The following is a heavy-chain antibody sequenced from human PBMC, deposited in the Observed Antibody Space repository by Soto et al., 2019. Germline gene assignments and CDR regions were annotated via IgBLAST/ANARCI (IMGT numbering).Heavy chain of an antibody. CDR3: ARGPPPNWFDP. CDR1: GGSVISASYY. J-gene: IGHJ5*02. Sequence: SETLSLTCTVSGGSVISASYYWSWIRQPPGKGLEWIGYIYYSGSPNYNPSLKSRVTISLDTSKNQFSLKLNSVTAADTAVYYCARGPPPNWFDPWGQGXLVTVYS. CDR2: IYYSGSP. V-gene: IGHV4-61*01.